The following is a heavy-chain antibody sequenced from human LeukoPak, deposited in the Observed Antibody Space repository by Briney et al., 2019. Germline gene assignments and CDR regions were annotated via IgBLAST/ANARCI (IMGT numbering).Heavy chain of an antibody. CDR1: GGSISSGGYY. V-gene: IGHV4-31*03. Sequence: SQTLSLTCTVSGGSISSGGYYWSWIRQHPGKGLEWIGYIYYSGSTYYNPSLKSRVTISVDTSKNQFSLKLSSVTAADTAVYYCARGRRRDDYFDYWGQGTLVTVSS. D-gene: IGHD6-25*01. CDR3: ARGRRRDDYFDY. CDR2: IYYSGST. J-gene: IGHJ4*02.